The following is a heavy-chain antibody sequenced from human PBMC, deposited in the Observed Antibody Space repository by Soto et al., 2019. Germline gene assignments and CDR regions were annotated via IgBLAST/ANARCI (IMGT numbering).Heavy chain of an antibody. CDR1: GGSISSSSYY. D-gene: IGHD3-3*01. Sequence: KPSETLSLTCTVSGGSISSSSYYWGWIRQPPGKGLEWIGSIYYSGSTYYNPSLKSRVTISVDTSKNQFSLKLSSVTAADTAVYYCARQGGYDFWSGYYGGQHYFDYWGQGTLVTVSS. CDR2: IYYSGST. CDR3: ARQGGYDFWSGYYGGQHYFDY. V-gene: IGHV4-39*01. J-gene: IGHJ4*02.